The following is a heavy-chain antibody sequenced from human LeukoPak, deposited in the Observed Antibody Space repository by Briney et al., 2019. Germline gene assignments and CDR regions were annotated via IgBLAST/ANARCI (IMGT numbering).Heavy chain of an antibody. CDR2: INAESGET. CDR1: GNSFTSDY. Sequence: GASVKVSCKASGNSFTSDYMHWVRQAPGQGLEWMGWINAESGETKYAQKFQGRVTMTRDTSISTAYMELRGLRFDDTAVYYCAGEPEYSSSFGGVDTEEYFQHWGQGTLVTVSS. J-gene: IGHJ1*01. CDR3: AGEPEYSSSFGGVDTEEYFQH. D-gene: IGHD6-6*01. V-gene: IGHV1-2*02.